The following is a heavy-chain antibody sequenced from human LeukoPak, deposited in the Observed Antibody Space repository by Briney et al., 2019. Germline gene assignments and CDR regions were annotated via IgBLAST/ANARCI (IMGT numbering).Heavy chain of an antibody. Sequence: SGTLSLTCAVSGGSISSSNWWSWVRQPPGKGLEWIGEIYHSGSTNYNPSLKSRVTISVDKSKNQFSLKLSSVTAADTAVYYCARHVPIVVVPAALPGYMDVWGKGTTVTVSS. D-gene: IGHD2-2*01. CDR3: ARHVPIVVVPAALPGYMDV. V-gene: IGHV4-4*02. CDR1: GGSISSSNW. CDR2: IYHSGST. J-gene: IGHJ6*03.